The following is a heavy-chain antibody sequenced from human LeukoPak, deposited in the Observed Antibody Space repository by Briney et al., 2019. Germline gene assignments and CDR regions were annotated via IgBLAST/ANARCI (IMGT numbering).Heavy chain of an antibody. D-gene: IGHD3-22*01. CDR2: ISGSGGST. CDR3: AAPGYYYDSSGYSNY. Sequence: PGGSLRLSCAASGFTFSSYAMSWVRQAPGKGLEWVSAISGSGGSTYYADSVKGRFTISRDNSKNTLYLQMNSLRAEGTAVYYCAAPGYYYDSSGYSNYWGQGTLVTVSS. CDR1: GFTFSSYA. J-gene: IGHJ4*02. V-gene: IGHV3-23*01.